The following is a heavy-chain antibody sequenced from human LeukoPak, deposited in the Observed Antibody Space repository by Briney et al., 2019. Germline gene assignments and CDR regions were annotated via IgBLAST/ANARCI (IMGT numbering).Heavy chain of an antibody. CDR2: ISASGGGT. CDR3: AIMHPYYDGTGYWVQ. Sequence: GGSLRLSCAASGFTFNIYNMTWVRQAPGKGLEWVSSISASGGGTYYADSVKGRFTVSRDSSNKTLYLHMSSLRAEDTALYYCAIMHPYYDGTGYWVQWGQGTLVTVSS. D-gene: IGHD3-22*01. CDR1: GFTFNIYN. J-gene: IGHJ4*02. V-gene: IGHV3-23*01.